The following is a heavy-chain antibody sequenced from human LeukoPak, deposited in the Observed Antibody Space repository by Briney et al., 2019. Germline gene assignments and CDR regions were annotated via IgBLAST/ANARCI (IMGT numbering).Heavy chain of an antibody. Sequence: PSETLSLTCTVSGGSINSASWTWIRQPPGKGLEWMGFTSYTGSTSYNPSLGSRVTMAVDTSSNQFSLDLSSVTAADTAVYYCATYDMMTGYSDSWGQGTLATVSS. CDR1: GGSINSAS. V-gene: IGHV4-59*01. CDR3: ATYDMMTGYSDS. CDR2: TSYTGST. J-gene: IGHJ1*01. D-gene: IGHD3-9*01.